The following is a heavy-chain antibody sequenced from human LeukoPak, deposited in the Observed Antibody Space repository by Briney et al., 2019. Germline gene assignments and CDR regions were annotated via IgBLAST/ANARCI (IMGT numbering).Heavy chain of an antibody. CDR3: APGVDTAIKLHYYMDV. J-gene: IGHJ6*03. CDR2: IVVGSGNT. D-gene: IGHD5-18*01. Sequence: VASVKVSCKASGFTFTSSAMQWVRQARGQRLEWIGWIVVGSGNTNYAQKFQERVTITRDMSTSTAYMELSSLRSEDTAVYYCAPGVDTAIKLHYYMDVWGKGTTVTVSS. CDR1: GFTFTSSA. V-gene: IGHV1-58*02.